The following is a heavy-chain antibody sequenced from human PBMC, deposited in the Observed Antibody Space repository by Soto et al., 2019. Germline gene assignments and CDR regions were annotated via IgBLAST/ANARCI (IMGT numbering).Heavy chain of an antibody. CDR1: GFTFSSYA. CDR2: ISYDGSDK. J-gene: IGHJ4*02. D-gene: IGHD3-16*02. CDR3: XXXLGXXSPESYDY. Sequence: QVQLVESGGGVVQPGRSLRLSCAASGFTFSSYAMHWVRQAPGKGLEWVAGISYDGSDKYYADSVKGRVTISRDNSKNTXNXXXXXXXXXXXXXYYXXXXLGXXSPESYDYWGQGTLITVSS. V-gene: IGHV3-30*03.